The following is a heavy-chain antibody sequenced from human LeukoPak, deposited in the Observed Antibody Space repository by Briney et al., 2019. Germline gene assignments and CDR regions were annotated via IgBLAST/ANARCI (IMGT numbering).Heavy chain of an antibody. CDR1: GFTFSSYA. CDR2: ISGGGGST. CDR3: AKGPYYYDSSGYYYEPFDY. V-gene: IGHV3-23*01. D-gene: IGHD3-22*01. J-gene: IGHJ4*02. Sequence: GGSLRLSCAASGFTFSSYAMSWVRQAPGRGLEWVSAISGGGGSTYYADSVKGRFTISRDNSKNTLYLQMNSLRAEDTAVYYCAKGPYYYDSSGYYYEPFDYWGQGTLVTVSS.